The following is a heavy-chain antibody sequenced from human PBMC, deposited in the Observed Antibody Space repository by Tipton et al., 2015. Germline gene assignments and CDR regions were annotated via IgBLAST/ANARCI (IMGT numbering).Heavy chain of an antibody. CDR1: GGSISSYY. Sequence: LILSCTVSGGSISSYYWGWIRQSPGKGLEWIGYISYSGSTHYNPSLKRRVTISLDTSKNQFSLRLTSVTAADTAVYYCARGSPDYRGNSNGWYFDIWGRGTLVTVSS. J-gene: IGHJ2*01. CDR2: ISYSGST. D-gene: IGHD4-23*01. CDR3: ARGSPDYRGNSNGWYFDI. V-gene: IGHV4-59*08.